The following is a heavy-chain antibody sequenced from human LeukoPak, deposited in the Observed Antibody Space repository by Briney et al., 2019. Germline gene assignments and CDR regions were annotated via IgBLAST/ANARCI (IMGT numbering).Heavy chain of an antibody. V-gene: IGHV1-24*01. Sequence: ASVKVSCKVSGYTLTELSMHCVRQAPGKGLEWMGGFDPEDGETIYAQKFQGRVTMTEDTSTDTAYMELSSLRSEDTAVYYCATATYSGSYQYFDYWGQGTLVTVSS. D-gene: IGHD1-26*01. J-gene: IGHJ4*02. CDR2: FDPEDGET. CDR1: GYTLTELS. CDR3: ATATYSGSYQYFDY.